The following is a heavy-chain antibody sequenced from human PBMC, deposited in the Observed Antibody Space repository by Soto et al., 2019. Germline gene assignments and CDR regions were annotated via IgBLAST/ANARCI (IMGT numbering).Heavy chain of an antibody. CDR2: IIPLFGTT. Sequence: QVQLVQSGAEVKKPGSSVKVSCKACGGTFTNYAVSWVRQAPGQGPEWMGDIIPLFGTTNYAQKFQGRLTIVADESTSTGYMELTNLRSEDTALYYCARVAYTSRATHWFDCWGQGTLVTVSS. J-gene: IGHJ5*01. V-gene: IGHV1-69*01. CDR1: GGTFTNYA. D-gene: IGHD3-16*01. CDR3: ARVAYTSRATHWFDC.